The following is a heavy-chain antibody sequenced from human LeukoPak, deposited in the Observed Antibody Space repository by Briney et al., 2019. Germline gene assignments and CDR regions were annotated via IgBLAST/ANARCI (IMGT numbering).Heavy chain of an antibody. V-gene: IGHV1-18*01. J-gene: IGHJ4*02. Sequence: ASVKVSCKASGYTFTTAGIGWVRQAPGQVLEWMGWISTYHGNTNYAQIFQDRVTLATDTSTSTAYMELRRLRSDDTAVYYCARRPNHYDTSGYDYWGQGTLVTVSS. D-gene: IGHD3-22*01. CDR3: ARRPNHYDTSGYDY. CDR2: ISTYHGNT. CDR1: GYTFTTAG.